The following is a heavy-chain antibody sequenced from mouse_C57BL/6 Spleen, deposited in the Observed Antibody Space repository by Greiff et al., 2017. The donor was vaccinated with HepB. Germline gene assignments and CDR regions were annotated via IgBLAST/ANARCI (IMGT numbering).Heavy chain of an antibody. J-gene: IGHJ3*01. CDR2: IYPRDGST. D-gene: IGHD1-1*01. CDR3: AREAFGSSYGPWFAY. Sequence: QVQLQQSDAELVKPGASVKISCKVSGYTFTDHTIHWMKQRPEQGLEWIGYIYPRDGSTKYNEKFKGKATLTADKSSSTAYMQLNSLTSEDSAVYFCAREAFGSSYGPWFAYWGQGTLVTVSA. V-gene: IGHV1-78*01. CDR1: GYTFTDHT.